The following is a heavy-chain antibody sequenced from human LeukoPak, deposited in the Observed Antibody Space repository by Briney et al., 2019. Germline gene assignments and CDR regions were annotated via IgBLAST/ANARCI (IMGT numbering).Heavy chain of an antibody. CDR3: ASGSYSPADDY. Sequence: GGSLRLSCAASGFTFSSYAMSWVRQAPGKGLEWVSAISGSGGSTYYADSVKGRFTISRDNAKNSLYLQMNSLRAEDTAVYYCASGSYSPADDYWGQGTLVTVSS. J-gene: IGHJ4*02. V-gene: IGHV3-23*01. D-gene: IGHD1-26*01. CDR2: ISGSGGST. CDR1: GFTFSSYA.